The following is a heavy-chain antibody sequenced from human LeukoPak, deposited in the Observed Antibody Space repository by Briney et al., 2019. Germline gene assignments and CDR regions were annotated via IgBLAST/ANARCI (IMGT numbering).Heavy chain of an antibody. V-gene: IGHV3-23*01. CDR3: AKGRGSGNRYDFDY. J-gene: IGHJ4*02. D-gene: IGHD3-10*01. CDR2: VSGSGANT. CDR1: GFTFTSYA. Sequence: GGSLRLSCAASGFTFTSYAINWVRQAPGKGLEWVSAVSGSGANTYYADSVKGRFTISRDNSENTVYLQMNSLRADDTAVYYCAKGRGSGNRYDFDYWGQGTLVTVSS.